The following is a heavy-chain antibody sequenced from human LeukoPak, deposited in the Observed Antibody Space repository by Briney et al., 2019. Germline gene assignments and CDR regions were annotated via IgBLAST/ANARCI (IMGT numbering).Heavy chain of an antibody. Sequence: PSETLSLTCTVSGGSISSGGYYWSWIRQLPGKGLEWIGYIYDSGSTYYNPSLKSRVSISVDMSKNQFSLKLSSVTAADTAVYYCARVVYDSSTYPKSYFDFWGQGTLVTVSS. CDR2: IYDSGST. D-gene: IGHD3-22*01. CDR3: ARVVYDSSTYPKSYFDF. V-gene: IGHV4-31*03. CDR1: GGSISSGGYY. J-gene: IGHJ4*02.